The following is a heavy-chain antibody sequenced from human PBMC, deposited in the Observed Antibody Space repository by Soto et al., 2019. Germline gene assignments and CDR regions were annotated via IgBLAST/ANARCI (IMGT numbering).Heavy chain of an antibody. CDR1: GFTFSSYA. Sequence: EVQLLESGGGLVQPGGSLRLSCAASGFTFSSYAMSWVRQPPGKGLEWVSVISGSGGATHYADSVKGRFTISRDNSKNPLYVQMNSLRVEDTAVYYCAKGPTSVTTRWFDPWGQGTLVTVSS. J-gene: IGHJ5*02. D-gene: IGHD4-17*01. V-gene: IGHV3-23*01. CDR2: ISGSGGAT. CDR3: AKGPTSVTTRWFDP.